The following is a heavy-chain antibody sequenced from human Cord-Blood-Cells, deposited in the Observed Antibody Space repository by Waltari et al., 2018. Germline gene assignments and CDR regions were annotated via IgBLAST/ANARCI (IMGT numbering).Heavy chain of an antibody. V-gene: IGHV4-34*01. CDR3: ASTDGRIAAAPGY. J-gene: IGHJ4*02. CDR2: INHSGST. CDR1: GGSFSGYY. Sequence: QVQLQQWGAGLLKPSETLSLTCAVYGGSFSGYYWSWIRQPPGKGLEWIGEINHSGSTNYNPSLKSRVTISVDTSKNQFSLKLSSVTAADTAVYYCASTDGRIAAAPGYWGQGTLVTVSS. D-gene: IGHD6-13*01.